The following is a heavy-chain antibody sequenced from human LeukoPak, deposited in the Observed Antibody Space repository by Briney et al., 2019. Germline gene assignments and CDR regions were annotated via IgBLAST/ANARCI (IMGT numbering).Heavy chain of an antibody. Sequence: GGSLRLSCAASGFTFSSYAMSWGRQAAGKGLEWVSAISGSGGSTYYADSVKGRFTISRDNSKNTLYLQMNSLRAEDTAVYYCAKATYSGSESGYYYYMDVWGKGTTVTISS. CDR1: GFTFSSYA. D-gene: IGHD5-12*01. CDR3: AKATYSGSESGYYYYMDV. CDR2: ISGSGGST. V-gene: IGHV3-23*01. J-gene: IGHJ6*03.